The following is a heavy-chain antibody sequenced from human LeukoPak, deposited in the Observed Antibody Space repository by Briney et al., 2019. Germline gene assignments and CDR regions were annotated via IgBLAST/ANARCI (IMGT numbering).Heavy chain of an antibody. V-gene: IGHV4-59*01. J-gene: IGHJ4*02. CDR1: GGSISSYY. Sequence: PSETLSLTCTVSGGSISSYYWSWIRQPPGKGLEWIGYIYYTGSTNYNPSLKNRVTISVDTSKNQFSLKLSSVTAADTAVYYCARGNSGSYYGFDYWGQGTLVTVSS. CDR3: ARGNSGSYYGFDY. CDR2: IYYTGST. D-gene: IGHD1-26*01.